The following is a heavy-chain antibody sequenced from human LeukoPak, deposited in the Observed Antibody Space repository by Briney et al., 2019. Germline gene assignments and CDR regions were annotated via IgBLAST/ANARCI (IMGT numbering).Heavy chain of an antibody. Sequence: ASVKVSCKASGYTFTSYYMHWVRQAPGQGLEWMGIINPSGGSTSYAQKFQGRVTMTRDTSTSTVYMELSSLRSEDTAVYYCARDPSQGYYYDIFDYWGQGTLVTVSS. D-gene: IGHD3-22*01. CDR3: ARDPSQGYYYDIFDY. CDR1: GYTFTSYY. J-gene: IGHJ4*02. V-gene: IGHV1-46*01. CDR2: INPSGGST.